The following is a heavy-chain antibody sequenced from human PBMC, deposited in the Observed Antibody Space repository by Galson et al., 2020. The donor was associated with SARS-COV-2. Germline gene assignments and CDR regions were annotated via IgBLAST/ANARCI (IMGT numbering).Heavy chain of an antibody. V-gene: IGHV3-30*04. D-gene: IGHD3-3*01. CDR1: GFTFRNYA. CDR2: VSGDGSNK. CDR3: ARQFVLSLSEWLPNLDS. Sequence: GESLKISCLVSGFTFRNYAMHWVRQAPGKGLEWVAVVSGDGSNKFYGDSVRGRFTISRDNSKNIVFLQMFSLRPEDTAVYFCARQFVLSLSEWLPNLDSWGQGTPVTVSS. J-gene: IGHJ4*02.